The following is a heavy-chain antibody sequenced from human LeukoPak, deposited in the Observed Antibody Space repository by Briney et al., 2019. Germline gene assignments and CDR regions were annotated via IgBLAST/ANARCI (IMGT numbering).Heavy chain of an antibody. D-gene: IGHD3-22*01. CDR1: GYSISSGYY. V-gene: IGHV4-4*07. Sequence: TSETLSLTCTVSGYSISSGYYWNWIRQPAGKGLEWIGRIYSSGSTYYNPSLNSRVTMSLDTSKNQFSLKLSSVTAADTAVYYCARDAYYYDTTGYYVVDFWGQGTLVTVSS. J-gene: IGHJ4*02. CDR3: ARDAYYYDTTGYYVVDF. CDR2: IYSSGST.